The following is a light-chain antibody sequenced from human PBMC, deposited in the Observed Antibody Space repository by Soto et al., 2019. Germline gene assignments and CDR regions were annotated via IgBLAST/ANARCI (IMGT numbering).Light chain of an antibody. V-gene: IGKV3-15*01. CDR1: QSVTAN. CDR3: QQYINWPQT. CDR2: GAS. J-gene: IGKJ1*01. Sequence: EIVMTQSPATLSVSPGERATFSCRASQSVTANLARYQQKPGQAPRLLIYGASTRATGIPARFSGSGSGTDFTLTISSLQSEDFAVYYCQQYINWPQTFGQGTKVEVK.